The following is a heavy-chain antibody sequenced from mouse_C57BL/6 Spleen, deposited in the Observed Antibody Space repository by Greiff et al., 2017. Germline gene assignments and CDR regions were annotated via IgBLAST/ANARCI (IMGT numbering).Heavy chain of an antibody. Sequence: QVQLQQSGAELVKPGASVKLSCKASGYTFTEYTIHWVKQRSGQGLEWIGWFYPGSGSIKYNEKFKDKATLTADKSSSTVYMELSRLTSEDSAVYFCARHEDGPESKNYYAMDYWGQGTSVTVSS. CDR3: ARHEDGPESKNYYAMDY. J-gene: IGHJ4*01. CDR2: FYPGSGSI. V-gene: IGHV1-62-2*01. D-gene: IGHD2-5*01. CDR1: GYTFTEYT.